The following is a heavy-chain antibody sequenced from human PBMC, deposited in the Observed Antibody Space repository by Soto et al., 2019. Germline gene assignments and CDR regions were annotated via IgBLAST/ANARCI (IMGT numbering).Heavy chain of an antibody. CDR3: ARDRYFDWLLGFDY. CDR1: GYTFTSYD. D-gene: IGHD3-9*01. V-gene: IGHV1-3*01. Sequence: ASVKVSCKASGYTFTSYDINWVRQAPGQRLEWMGWINAGNGNTKYSQKFQGRVTITRDTSASTAYMELSSLRSEDTAVYYCARDRYFDWLLGFDYWGQGTMVTVSS. J-gene: IGHJ4*02. CDR2: INAGNGNT.